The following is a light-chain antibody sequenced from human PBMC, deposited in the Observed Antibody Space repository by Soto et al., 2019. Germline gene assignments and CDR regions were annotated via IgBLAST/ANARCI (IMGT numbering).Light chain of an antibody. CDR1: SSDVGGYNY. Sequence: QSALTQPASVSGSPGQSITISCTGTSSDVGGYNYVSWYQQHPGKAPKLMIYEVSNRPSGVSNRFSGSKSVNTASLTISGLQADDEADYYCSSYTSSSTPWVFGGGTKLTVL. V-gene: IGLV2-14*01. J-gene: IGLJ3*02. CDR3: SSYTSSSTPWV. CDR2: EVS.